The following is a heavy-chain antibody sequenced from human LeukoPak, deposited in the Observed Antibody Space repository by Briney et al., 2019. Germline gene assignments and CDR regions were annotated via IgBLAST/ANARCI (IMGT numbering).Heavy chain of an antibody. V-gene: IGHV5-51*01. CDR1: GYSFTSYW. CDR3: ARLRGYCSSTSCYSLDY. Sequence: GESLKISCKGSGYSFTSYWIGWVRQMPGKGLEWMGIIYPGDSDTRYSPSFQGQVTISADKSISTAYLQWSSLKASDTAMYYCARLRGYCSSTSCYSLDYWGQGTLVTVSS. J-gene: IGHJ4*02. CDR2: IYPGDSDT. D-gene: IGHD2-2*01.